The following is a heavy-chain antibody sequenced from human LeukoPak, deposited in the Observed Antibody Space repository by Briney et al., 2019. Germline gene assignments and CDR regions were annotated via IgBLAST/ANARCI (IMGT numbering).Heavy chain of an antibody. CDR3: AAYGGSSPFDY. Sequence: EWIGYIYHSGSTYYNPSLKSRVTISVDRSKNQFSLKLSSVTAADTAVYYCAAYGGSSPFDYWGQGTLVTVSS. CDR2: IYHSGST. V-gene: IGHV4-30-2*01. J-gene: IGHJ4*02. D-gene: IGHD4-23*01.